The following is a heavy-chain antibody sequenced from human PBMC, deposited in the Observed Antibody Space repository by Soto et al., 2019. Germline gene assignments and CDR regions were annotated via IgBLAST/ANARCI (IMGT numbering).Heavy chain of an antibody. Sequence: QVQLVQSGAEVKKPESSVKVSCKAPGGTFSTYAISWVRQAPGQGLEWMGGIIPMFGTANYAKRFQARVTITEDESTNTVYMELSSLRSEDTAVYFCASGIQLWLRRINNGYSGWGQGTLVTVSS. V-gene: IGHV1-69*12. D-gene: IGHD5-18*01. CDR1: GGTFSTYA. J-gene: IGHJ4*02. CDR2: IIPMFGTA. CDR3: ASGIQLWLRRINNGYSG.